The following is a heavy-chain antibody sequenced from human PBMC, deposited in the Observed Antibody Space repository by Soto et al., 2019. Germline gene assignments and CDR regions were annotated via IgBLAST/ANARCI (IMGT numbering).Heavy chain of an antibody. D-gene: IGHD2-21*01. V-gene: IGHV4-59*01. J-gene: IGHJ4*02. CDR2: IYYSGST. Sequence: PSETLSLTCTVSGASISSYYWSWIRQPPGKGLEWIGYIYYSGSTNYNPSLKSRVTMSVDTSKNQFSLKLTSVTAADTAVYYCARSYDPVGVWSQGTLVTVSS. CDR3: ARSYDPVGV. CDR1: GASISSYY.